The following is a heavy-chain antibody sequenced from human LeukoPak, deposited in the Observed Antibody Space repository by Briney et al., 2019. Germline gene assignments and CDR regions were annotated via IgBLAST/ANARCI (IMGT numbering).Heavy chain of an antibody. CDR2: ISYDGSNK. V-gene: IGHV3-30*01. CDR1: GFTFSSYA. J-gene: IGHJ4*02. Sequence: GRSLRLSCAASGFTFSSYAMHWVRQAPGKGLEWVAVISYDGSNKYYADSVKGRFTISRDNSKNTLYLQMNSLRAEDTAVYYCARDPGRSSVVFIFDYWGQGTLVTVSS. CDR3: ARDPGRSSVVFIFDY. D-gene: IGHD2-2*01.